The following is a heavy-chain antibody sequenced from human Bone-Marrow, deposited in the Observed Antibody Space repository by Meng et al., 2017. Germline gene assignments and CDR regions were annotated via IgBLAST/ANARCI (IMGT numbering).Heavy chain of an antibody. D-gene: IGHD6-6*01. CDR1: GGSFSGYY. CDR2: INHSGST. Sequence: QGQLQQWGAGLLKPSETLSRTCAVYGGSFSGYYWSWIRQPPGKGLEWIGEINHSGSTNYNPSLKSRVTISVDTSKNQFSLKLSSVTAADTAVYYCARGLRAARPLLFGYWGQGTLVTVSS. J-gene: IGHJ4*02. V-gene: IGHV4-34*01. CDR3: ARGLRAARPLLFGY.